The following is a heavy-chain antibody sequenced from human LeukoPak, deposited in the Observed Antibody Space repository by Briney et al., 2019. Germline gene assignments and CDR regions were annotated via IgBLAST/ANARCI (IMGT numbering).Heavy chain of an antibody. Sequence: GGSLRLSCAPSGFSFSSYAMTWVRQAPGKGLEWVSGISGSGYRTYYADSVKGRFPISRDNSKNTLFLQIKTLRGEDTDVYYCEKDQEGDNVGGQYNWFDPWGQGTLVTVSS. V-gene: IGHV3-23*01. CDR1: GFSFSSYA. J-gene: IGHJ5*02. D-gene: IGHD2-15*01. CDR3: EKDQEGDNVGGQYNWFDP. CDR2: ISGSGYRT.